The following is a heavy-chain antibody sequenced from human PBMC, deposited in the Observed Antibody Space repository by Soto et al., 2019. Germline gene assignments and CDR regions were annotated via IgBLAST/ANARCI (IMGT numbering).Heavy chain of an antibody. Sequence: GASVKVCCKASGYMFXSYTIHWVRQGPGQRLEWMGRINPANGSTKNSQKFQGRVTITWDTSASTAYMELSGLTFEDKAVYYCARYCSTASCYGAFDFWGPGTMVTVSS. CDR3: ARYCSTASCYGAFDF. D-gene: IGHD2-2*01. CDR1: GYMFXSYT. J-gene: IGHJ3*01. V-gene: IGHV1-3*01. CDR2: INPANGST.